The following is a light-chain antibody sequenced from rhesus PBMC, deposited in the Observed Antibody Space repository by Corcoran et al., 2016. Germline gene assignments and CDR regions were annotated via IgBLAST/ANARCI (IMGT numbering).Light chain of an antibody. CDR3: LQYSSSPWT. CDR1: QGISSW. V-gene: IGKV1-22*01. J-gene: IGKJ1*01. CDR2: KAS. Sequence: DIQMTQSPSSLSASVGDKVTITCRASQGISSWLAWYQQKPGKAPKLLIYKASRLQSGVPSRFSGSGSGTDFTLTISSLLPEDFATYYCLQYSSSPWTFGQGTKVEIK.